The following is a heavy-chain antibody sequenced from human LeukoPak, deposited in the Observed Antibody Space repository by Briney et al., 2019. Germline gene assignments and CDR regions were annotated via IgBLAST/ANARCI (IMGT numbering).Heavy chain of an antibody. CDR3: ATPYGSSGYYSFDS. V-gene: IGHV5-51*01. Sequence: GESLKISCKGSGYRFTNYWIGWVRQMPGKGLEWMGIIYPDDSETRYRPSFQGQVTISADKSISTAYLQWSSLKASDTGIYYCATPYGSSGYYSFDSWGQGTLVTVSS. CDR2: IYPDDSET. CDR1: GYRFTNYW. J-gene: IGHJ4*02. D-gene: IGHD3-22*01.